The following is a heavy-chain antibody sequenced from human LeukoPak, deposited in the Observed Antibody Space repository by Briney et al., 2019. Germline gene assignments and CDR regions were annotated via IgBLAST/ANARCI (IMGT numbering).Heavy chain of an antibody. CDR2: IYNIGST. V-gene: IGHV4-59*01. CDR3: ARSRQTPGFDP. D-gene: IGHD4-23*01. CDR1: GGSISSYH. Sequence: RPSETLSLTCTVSGGSISSYHWSWIRQPPGKGLEWIGYIYNIGSTNYNPSLKSRVTISVDTSKNQFSLELSSVTAADTAVYYCARSRQTPGFDPWGQGTPVTVSS. J-gene: IGHJ5*02.